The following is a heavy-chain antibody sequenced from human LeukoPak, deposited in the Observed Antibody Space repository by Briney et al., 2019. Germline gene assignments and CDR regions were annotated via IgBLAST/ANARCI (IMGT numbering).Heavy chain of an antibody. V-gene: IGHV1-24*01. J-gene: IGHJ3*02. CDR2: FDPEDGET. CDR3: ATDPRIVGATSDAFDI. Sequence: ASVTVSCTVSGYTLTELSMHWVRQAPGKGLEWMGGFDPEDGETIYAQKFQGRVTMTEDTSTDTAYMELSSLRSEDTAVYYCATDPRIVGATSDAFDIWGQGTMVTVSS. D-gene: IGHD1-26*01. CDR1: GYTLTELS.